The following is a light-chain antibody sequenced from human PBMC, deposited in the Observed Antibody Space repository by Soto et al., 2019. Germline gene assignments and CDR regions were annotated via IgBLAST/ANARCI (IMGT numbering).Light chain of an antibody. CDR3: QQYGSSLYT. Sequence: EIVLTQSPGTLSLSPGESATLSCRASQSVKSSYLAWYQQKPGQAPRLLIYGASSRATGIPDRFSGSGSGTDFTLTISRLEPEDFAVYYCQQYGSSLYTFGQGTKLEIK. CDR2: GAS. CDR1: QSVKSSY. V-gene: IGKV3-20*01. J-gene: IGKJ2*01.